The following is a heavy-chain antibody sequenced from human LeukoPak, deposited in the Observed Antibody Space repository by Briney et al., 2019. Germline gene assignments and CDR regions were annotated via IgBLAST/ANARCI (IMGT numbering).Heavy chain of an antibody. V-gene: IGHV3-53*01. CDR3: AREFTATYGSGSYPSPAVDY. CDR2: IYSGGST. J-gene: IGHJ4*02. D-gene: IGHD3-10*01. CDR1: GFTFSDYY. Sequence: GGSLRLSCAASGFTFSDYYMSWIRQAPGKGLEWVSVIYSGGSTYYADSVKGRFTISRDNSKNTLYLQMNSLRAEDTAVYYCAREFTATYGSGSYPSPAVDYWGQGTLVTVSS.